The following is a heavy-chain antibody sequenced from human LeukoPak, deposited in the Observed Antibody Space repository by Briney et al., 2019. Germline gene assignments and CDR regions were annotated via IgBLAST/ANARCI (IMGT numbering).Heavy chain of an antibody. CDR2: IYYSGST. Sequence: PSETLSLTCTVSGGSISSSSYYWGWIRQPPGKGLEWIGSIYYSGSTYYNPSLKSRVTISVDTSKNQFSLKLSSVTAADTAVYYCARLGIAARADYWGQGTLVTVSS. J-gene: IGHJ4*02. D-gene: IGHD6-6*01. V-gene: IGHV4-39*07. CDR1: GGSISSSSYY. CDR3: ARLGIAARADY.